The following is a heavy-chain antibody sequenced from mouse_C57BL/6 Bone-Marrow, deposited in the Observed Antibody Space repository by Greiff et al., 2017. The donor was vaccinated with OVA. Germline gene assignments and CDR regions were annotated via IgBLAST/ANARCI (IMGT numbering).Heavy chain of an antibody. J-gene: IGHJ3*01. CDR1: GYTFTSYW. CDR2: IHPNSGST. D-gene: IGHD2-13*01. V-gene: IGHV1-64*01. Sequence: VQLQQPGAELVKPGASVKLSCKASGYTFTSYWMHWVKQRPGQGLEWIGMIHPNSGSTNYNEKFKSKATLTVDKSSSTAYMQLSSLTSEDSAVYYCARLDGDYLAWFAYWGQGTLVTVSA. CDR3: ARLDGDYLAWFAY.